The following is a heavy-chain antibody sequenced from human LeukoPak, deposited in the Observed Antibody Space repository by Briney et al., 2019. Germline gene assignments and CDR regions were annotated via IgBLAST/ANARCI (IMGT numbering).Heavy chain of an antibody. D-gene: IGHD2-15*01. CDR3: ARGKDPFVVVVAATPFDY. Sequence: GGSLRLSCAASGFTFSSYAMHWVRQAPGKGLEWVAVISYDGSNKYYADSVKGRFTISRDNSKNTLYLQMNSLRAEDTAVYYCARGKDPFVVVVAATPFDYWGQGTLVTVSS. J-gene: IGHJ4*02. CDR2: ISYDGSNK. CDR1: GFTFSSYA. V-gene: IGHV3-30*04.